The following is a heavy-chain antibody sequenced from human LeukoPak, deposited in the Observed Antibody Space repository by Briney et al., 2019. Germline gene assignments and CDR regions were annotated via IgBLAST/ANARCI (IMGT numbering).Heavy chain of an antibody. Sequence: GGSLRLSRAASGFTVSSNYMRWVRQAPGKGLEWVSVIYSDGSTYDADSVKGRFTISRDNSKNPLYLQVSSVRAEDTAVYYCARVIAARERAWFGELRLYYYSYIDVWGKGTTVTISS. V-gene: IGHV3-66*01. D-gene: IGHD3-10*01. CDR3: ARVIAARERAWFGELRLYYYSYIDV. CDR1: GFTVSSNY. CDR2: IYSDGST. J-gene: IGHJ6*03.